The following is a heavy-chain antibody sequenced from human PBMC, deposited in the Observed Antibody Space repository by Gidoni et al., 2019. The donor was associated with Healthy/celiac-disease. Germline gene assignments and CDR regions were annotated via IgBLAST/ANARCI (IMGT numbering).Heavy chain of an antibody. J-gene: IGHJ4*02. D-gene: IGHD4-17*01. V-gene: IGHV1-3*01. CDR1: GYTFTSYA. Sequence: QVQLVQSGAEVKKPGASVKVSCKASGYTFTSYAMHWVRQAPGQRLEWMGWINAGNGNTKYSQKFQGRVTITRDTSASTAYMELSSLRSEDTAVYYCARDLSNGDYVNYFDYWGQGTLVTVSS. CDR2: INAGNGNT. CDR3: ARDLSNGDYVNYFDY.